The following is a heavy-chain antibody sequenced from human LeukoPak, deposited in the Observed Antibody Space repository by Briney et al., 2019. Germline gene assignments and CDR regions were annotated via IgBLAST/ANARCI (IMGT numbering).Heavy chain of an antibody. CDR2: IKQDGSEK. V-gene: IGHV3-7*03. Sequence: SGGSLRLSCAASGFTFSSYWMSWVRQAPGKGLEWVANIKQDGSEKYYVDSVKGRFTISRDNAKNSLYLQMNSLRAEDTAVYYCARAGGLYYDFWNGSRDIWGQGTMVTVSS. CDR1: GFTFSSYW. CDR3: ARAGGLYYDFWNGSRDI. J-gene: IGHJ3*02. D-gene: IGHD3-3*01.